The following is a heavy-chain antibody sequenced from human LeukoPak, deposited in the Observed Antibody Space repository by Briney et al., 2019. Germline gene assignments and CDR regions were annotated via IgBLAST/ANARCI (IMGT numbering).Heavy chain of an antibody. J-gene: IGHJ4*02. D-gene: IGHD6-13*01. V-gene: IGHV3-23*01. CDR2: ISGSGGST. Sequence: PGGSLRLSCAASGFTFSSYAMSWVRQAPGTGLEWVSAISGSGGSTYYADSVKGRFTISRDNSKNTLYLQMNSLRAEDTAVYYCANLLRSRWYYFDYWGQGTLVTVSS. CDR3: ANLLRSRWYYFDY. CDR1: GFTFSSYA.